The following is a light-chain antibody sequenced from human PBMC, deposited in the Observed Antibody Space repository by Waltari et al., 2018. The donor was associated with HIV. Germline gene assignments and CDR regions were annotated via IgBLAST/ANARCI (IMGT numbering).Light chain of an antibody. V-gene: IGKV3-15*01. CDR2: DAS. CDR1: QSISIN. CDR3: QQYKNWPPLT. J-gene: IGKJ1*01. Sequence: EIVMTQSPATLSVSPGESAPLSCRASQSISINLAWYQQKPGQAPRLLIHDASTRATGIPARFRGTGSGTEFTLTISGLQSEDLAVYYCQQYKNWPPLTFGQGTKVEIK.